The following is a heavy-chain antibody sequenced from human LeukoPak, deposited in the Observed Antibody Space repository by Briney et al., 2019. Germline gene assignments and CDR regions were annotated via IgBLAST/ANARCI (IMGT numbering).Heavy chain of an antibody. D-gene: IGHD3-9*01. Sequence: SETLSLTCTVSGYSISSGYYWGWIRQPPGKGLEWIGSIYYSGSTYYNPSLKSRVTISVDTSKNQFSLKLSSVTAADTAVYYCARDSLKYDILTGYYVDYWGQGTLVTVSS. CDR1: GYSISSGYY. CDR3: ARDSLKYDILTGYYVDY. J-gene: IGHJ4*02. V-gene: IGHV4-38-2*02. CDR2: IYYSGST.